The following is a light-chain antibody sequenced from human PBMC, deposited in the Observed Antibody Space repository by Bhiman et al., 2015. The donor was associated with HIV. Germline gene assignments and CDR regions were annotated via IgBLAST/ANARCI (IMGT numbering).Light chain of an antibody. V-gene: IGLV2-14*01. CDR1: SSDVGGYNY. Sequence: QSALTQPASVSGSPGQSITISCIGTSSDVGGYNYVSWYQQHPGKAPKLMIYDVNKRPSGVSNRFSGSKSGNTASLTISGLQAEDEADYYCSSYTSSSTWVFGGGTKLTVL. J-gene: IGLJ3*02. CDR2: DVN. CDR3: SSYTSSSTWV.